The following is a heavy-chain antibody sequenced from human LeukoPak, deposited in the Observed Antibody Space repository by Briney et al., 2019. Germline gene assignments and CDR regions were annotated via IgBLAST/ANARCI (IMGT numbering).Heavy chain of an antibody. D-gene: IGHD3-10*01. Sequence: PGGSLRLSCAASGFTFTTYWMSWVRQAPGKGLEWVANIKQDGTEKYYVDSVKGRFTISRDNAKNSLYLQMNGLRVEDTAVYYCAKVAKYYYGSETYYFFEHWGQGTPVTASS. CDR1: GFTFTTYW. J-gene: IGHJ4*02. CDR2: IKQDGTEK. CDR3: AKVAKYYYGSETYYFFEH. V-gene: IGHV3-7*01.